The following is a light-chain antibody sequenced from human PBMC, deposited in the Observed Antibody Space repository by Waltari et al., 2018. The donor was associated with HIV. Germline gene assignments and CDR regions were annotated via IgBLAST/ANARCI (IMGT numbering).Light chain of an antibody. CDR3: CSYAGTYTYV. CDR1: SSDIGYFYY. CDR2: EVS. V-gene: IGLV2-11*01. Sequence: QSALTQPRSVSGSPGQSVTISCTGTSSDIGYFYYVSWYQQYPGKAPKVIIYEVSQRPSGVPDRFTASKSGITASLTISGLQDEDEANYYCCSYAGTYTYVFGTGTTVTV. J-gene: IGLJ1*01.